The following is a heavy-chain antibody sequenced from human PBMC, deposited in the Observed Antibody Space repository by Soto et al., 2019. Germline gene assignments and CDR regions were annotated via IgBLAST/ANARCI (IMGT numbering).Heavy chain of an antibody. J-gene: IGHJ4*02. CDR1: GFTFISYG. D-gene: IGHD1-1*01. V-gene: IGHV3-23*01. CDR3: SKEALQGTALSPSDF. Sequence: GGSLGLSCAASGFTFISYGMSWVRQAPGKGLEWVSVISDSGGTTYYADSVKGRFTISRDNSKNTLYLQMNSLRAEDTAVYYCSKEALQGTALSPSDFWGQGTLVTVSS. CDR2: ISDSGGTT.